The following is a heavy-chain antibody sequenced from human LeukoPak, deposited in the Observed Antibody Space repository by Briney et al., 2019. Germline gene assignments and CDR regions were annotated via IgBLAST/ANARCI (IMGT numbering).Heavy chain of an antibody. CDR3: YCAVEDY. CDR2: IKQDGSEK. V-gene: IGHV3-7*01. Sequence: GGSLRLSCATSGFTFSRYWMSWVRQAPGKGLEWVANIKQDGSEKNYVDSVKGRFTISRDNAKNSLFLQMNGLRAEDTAVYYCYCAVEDYWGQGTLVTVSS. J-gene: IGHJ4*02. CDR1: GFTFSRYW. D-gene: IGHD2-15*01.